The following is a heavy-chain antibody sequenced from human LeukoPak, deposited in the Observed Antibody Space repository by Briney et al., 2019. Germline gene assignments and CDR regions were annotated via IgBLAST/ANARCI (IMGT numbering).Heavy chain of an antibody. D-gene: IGHD2-21*01. Sequence: ASLKVSCTTSGYSFTDYYMHWVRQAPGQGLEWMGWINPNSSSTSSAQNFQRSVTMTKDTSITSSYMQVTWLTSDATAFYYSARVKRRHGGLYLIGPWGQGTLVTVSS. CDR2: INPNSSST. CDR3: ARVKRRHGGLYLIGP. J-gene: IGHJ4*02. CDR1: GYSFTDYY. V-gene: IGHV1-2*02.